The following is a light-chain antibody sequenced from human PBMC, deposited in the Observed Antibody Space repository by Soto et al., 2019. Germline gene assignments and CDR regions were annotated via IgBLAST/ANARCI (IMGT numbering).Light chain of an antibody. CDR3: SSYTGSRGYV. CDR1: SSDVGDYNS. CDR2: EVS. V-gene: IGLV2-14*01. J-gene: IGLJ1*01. Sequence: QPVLTQPASVSGSPGQSITISCTGTSSDVGDYNSVSWYQQHPGKAPKLMIFEVSNRPSGVSNRFSGSKSGNTASLTISGLQAEDEADYYCSSYTGSRGYVFGTGTKVTVL.